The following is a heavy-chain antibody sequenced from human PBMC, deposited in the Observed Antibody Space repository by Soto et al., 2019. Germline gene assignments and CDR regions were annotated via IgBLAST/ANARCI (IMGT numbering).Heavy chain of an antibody. J-gene: IGHJ6*02. CDR2: IDPSDSNT. Sequence: GESLKISCKASGYSFTSYWISWVRQTPGKGLEWMGRIDPSDSNTRYSPSFQGHVVISTDRSTTTAYVQWSSLKASDTATYYCARVKGFRIFDGMDVWGQGTTVTVSS. CDR1: GYSFTSYW. D-gene: IGHD2-15*01. V-gene: IGHV5-10-1*01. CDR3: ARVKGFRIFDGMDV.